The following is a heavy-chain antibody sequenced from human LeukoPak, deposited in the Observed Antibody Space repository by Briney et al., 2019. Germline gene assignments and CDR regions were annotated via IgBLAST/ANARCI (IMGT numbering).Heavy chain of an antibody. Sequence: ASVKVSCKASRYTFTSYAMNWVRQAPGQGLEWMGWINTNTGNPTYAQGFTGRFVFSLDTSVSTAYLQISSLKAEDTAVYYCARDLLNRYDFWSGYYNWFDPWGQGTLVTVSS. CDR3: ARDLLNRYDFWSGYYNWFDP. J-gene: IGHJ5*02. D-gene: IGHD3-3*01. CDR1: RYTFTSYA. CDR2: INTNTGNP. V-gene: IGHV7-4-1*02.